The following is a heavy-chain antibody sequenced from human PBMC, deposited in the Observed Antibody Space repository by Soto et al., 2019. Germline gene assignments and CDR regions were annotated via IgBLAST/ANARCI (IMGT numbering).Heavy chain of an antibody. D-gene: IGHD5-18*01. CDR2: INHSGST. CDR3: ARADTAMVTYYYYGMDV. J-gene: IGHJ6*02. V-gene: IGHV4-34*01. Sequence: SETLSLTCAVYGGSFSGYYWSWIRQPPGKGLEWIGEINHSGSTNYNPSLKSRVTISVDTSKNQFSLKLSSVTAADTAVYYCARADTAMVTYYYYGMDVWGQGTTVTVSS. CDR1: GGSFSGYY.